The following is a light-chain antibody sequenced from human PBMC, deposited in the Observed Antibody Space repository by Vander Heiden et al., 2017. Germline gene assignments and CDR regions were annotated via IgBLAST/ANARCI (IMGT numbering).Light chain of an antibody. CDR2: AAS. Sequence: DIQMTQSPSSLSASVGDRVTITCRASQSISSYLNWYQQKPGKAPKLLIYAASSLQSGVPSRFSGSGSGTDFTLTISSLQPEDFATYYCQQSYSTQVTFGQGIRLEI. CDR1: QSISSY. V-gene: IGKV1-39*01. CDR3: QQSYSTQVT. J-gene: IGKJ5*01.